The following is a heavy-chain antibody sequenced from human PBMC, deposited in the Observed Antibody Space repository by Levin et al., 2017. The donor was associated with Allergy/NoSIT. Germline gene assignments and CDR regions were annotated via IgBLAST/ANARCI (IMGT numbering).Heavy chain of an antibody. CDR3: AREKRGGIANNWFDP. Sequence: KISCKASGGTFSSYAISWVRQAPGQGLEWMGGIIPIFGTANYAQKFQGRVTITADESTSTAYMELSSLRSEDTAVYYCAREKRGGIANNWFDPWGQGTLVTVSS. J-gene: IGHJ5*02. CDR1: GGTFSSYA. CDR2: IIPIFGTA. V-gene: IGHV1-69*01. D-gene: IGHD6-13*01.